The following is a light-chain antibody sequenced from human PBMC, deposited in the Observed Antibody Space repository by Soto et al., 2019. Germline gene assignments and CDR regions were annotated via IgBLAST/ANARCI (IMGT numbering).Light chain of an antibody. V-gene: IGKV3-15*01. CDR3: QQYNNWPRT. Sequence: ETVMTQSPATLSVSPGERATLSCRASQSVRTKLAWYQQKPGQAPRLLIYGASTRATGIPARFSGSGSGTEFTLTISSLQSEDFAVYYCQQYNNWPRTFGQGTKVDIK. CDR2: GAS. CDR1: QSVRTK. J-gene: IGKJ1*01.